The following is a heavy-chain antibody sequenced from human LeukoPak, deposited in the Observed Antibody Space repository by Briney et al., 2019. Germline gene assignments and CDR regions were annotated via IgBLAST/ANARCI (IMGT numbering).Heavy chain of an antibody. CDR1: GGSISSYY. V-gene: IGHV4-59*01. CDR3: ARTTTVRGTYYMDV. J-gene: IGHJ6*03. D-gene: IGHD3-10*01. Sequence: SETLSLTCTVSGGSISSYYWSWIRQPPGKGLEWIGYIYYSGSTNYNPSLKSRVTISVDTSKNRFSLKLRSVTAADTAVYYCARTTTVRGTYYMDVWGKGTAVTVSS. CDR2: IYYSGST.